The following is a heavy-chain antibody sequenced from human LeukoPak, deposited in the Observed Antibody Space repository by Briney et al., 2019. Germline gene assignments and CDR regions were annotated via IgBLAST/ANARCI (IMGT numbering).Heavy chain of an antibody. D-gene: IGHD2-15*01. CDR3: ARGIAVVVASGDAFDI. CDR2: ISYDGSNK. J-gene: IGHJ3*02. Sequence: GRSLRLSCAASGFTFSSYAMHWVRQAPGEGLEWVAVISYDGSNKYYADSVKGRFTISRDNSKNTLYLQMNSLRAEDTAVYYCARGIAVVVASGDAFDIWGQGTMVTVSS. V-gene: IGHV3-30*04. CDR1: GFTFSSYA.